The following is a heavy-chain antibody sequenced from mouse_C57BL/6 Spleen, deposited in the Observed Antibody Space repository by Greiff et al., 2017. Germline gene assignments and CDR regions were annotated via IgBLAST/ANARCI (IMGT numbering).Heavy chain of an antibody. Sequence: QVHVKQSGTELVKPGASVKLSCKASGYTFTSYWMHWVKQRPGQGLEWIGNINPSNGGTNYNEKFKSKATLTVDKSSSTAYMQLSSLTSEDSAVYYCARWFYYDYDEGGLYFDYWGQGTTLTVSS. J-gene: IGHJ2*01. D-gene: IGHD2-4*01. V-gene: IGHV1-53*01. CDR1: GYTFTSYW. CDR2: INPSNGGT. CDR3: ARWFYYDYDEGGLYFDY.